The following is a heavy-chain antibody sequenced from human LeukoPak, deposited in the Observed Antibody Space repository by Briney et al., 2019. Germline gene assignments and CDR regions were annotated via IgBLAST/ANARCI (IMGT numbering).Heavy chain of an antibody. D-gene: IGHD3-16*02. CDR3: AAGIILSNVDEASSYYYYGMDV. Sequence: ASVKVSCKASGFTFTSSAVQWVRQARGQRLEWIGWIVVGSGNTNYAQKFQGRVTITRDMSTSTAYMELSSLRSEDTAVYYCAAGIILSNVDEASSYYYYGMDVWGQGTTVTVSS. CDR2: IVVGSGNT. CDR1: GFTFTSSA. V-gene: IGHV1-58*01. J-gene: IGHJ6*02.